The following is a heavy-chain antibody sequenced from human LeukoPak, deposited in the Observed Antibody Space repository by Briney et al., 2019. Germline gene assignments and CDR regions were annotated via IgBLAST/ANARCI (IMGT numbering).Heavy chain of an antibody. Sequence: PSETLSLTCTVSGGSIRSYYWSWIRQPPGKGLEWIGYIHYSGSTNYNPSLLSRVTISVDTSKNQFSLKLSSVTAADTAVYYCARLPGGTSGWPNPFDYWGQGTLVTVSS. D-gene: IGHD6-19*01. CDR3: ARLPGGTSGWPNPFDY. V-gene: IGHV4-59*01. CDR1: GGSIRSYY. J-gene: IGHJ4*02. CDR2: IHYSGST.